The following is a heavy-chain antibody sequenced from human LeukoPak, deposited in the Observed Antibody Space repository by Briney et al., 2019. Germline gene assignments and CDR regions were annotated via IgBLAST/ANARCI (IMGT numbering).Heavy chain of an antibody. CDR1: GFTVSSNY. CDR3: ARENYYDSSVDY. CDR2: IYSGGST. V-gene: IGHV3-53*01. J-gene: IGHJ4*02. D-gene: IGHD3-22*01. Sequence: GGSLRLSCAASGFTVSSNYMSWVRQAPGKGLEWVSVIYSGGSTDYADSVKGRFTISRDNSKNTLYLQMNSLRAEDTAVYYCARENYYDSSVDYWGQGTLVTVSS.